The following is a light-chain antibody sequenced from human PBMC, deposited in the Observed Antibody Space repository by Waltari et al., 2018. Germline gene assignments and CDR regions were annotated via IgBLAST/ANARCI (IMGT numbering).Light chain of an antibody. J-gene: IGKJ2*01. Sequence: RASESMRSVSAWYQARPGHAPRFFSYDVSNRASGIPARFSGGGSGTDFTLPISSLEPEDFAVYDCQQRTNRPRMYTFGQGTKLEI. CDR3: QQRTNRPRMYT. CDR2: DVS. V-gene: IGKV3-11*01. CDR1: ESMRSV.